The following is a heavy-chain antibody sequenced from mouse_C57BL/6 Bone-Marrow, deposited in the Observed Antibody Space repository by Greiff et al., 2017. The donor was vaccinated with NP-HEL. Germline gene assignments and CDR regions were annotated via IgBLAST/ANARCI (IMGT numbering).Heavy chain of an antibody. CDR1: GYTFTSYW. V-gene: IGHV1-50*01. CDR3: ARTDYCGSSPPPY. CDR2: IDPSDRYT. J-gene: IGHJ3*01. Sequence: QVQLQQPGAELVKPGASVTLSCKASGYTFTSYWMQWVKQRPGQGLAWIGEIDPSDRYTTYNQKFKGKATLTVDTSSSTAYMQLSSLTSEDSAVYYCARTDYCGSSPPPYWGQGTLVTVSA. D-gene: IGHD1-1*01.